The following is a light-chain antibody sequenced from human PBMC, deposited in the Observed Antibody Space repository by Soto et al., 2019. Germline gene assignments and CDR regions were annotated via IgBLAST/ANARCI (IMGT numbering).Light chain of an antibody. CDR3: SSYRSSTVV. V-gene: IGLV2-14*01. CDR2: EVS. J-gene: IGLJ2*01. Sequence: QSVLTQPASVSGSPGQSITISCTGTSXDVGRYNYVSWYQQHPGNAPKLVIYEVSNRPSGVSNRFSGSKSGNTASLIISGLQAEDEADYYCSSYRSSTVVFGGGTKVTVL. CDR1: SXDVGRYNY.